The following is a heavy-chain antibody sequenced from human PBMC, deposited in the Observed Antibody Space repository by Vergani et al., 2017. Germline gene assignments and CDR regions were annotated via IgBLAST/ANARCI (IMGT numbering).Heavy chain of an antibody. J-gene: IGHJ4*02. CDR1: GDSISSGVYY. CDR3: ARMGGYDEGDAFRIGYFDS. V-gene: IGHV4-31*03. Sequence: QVQLQESGPGLVKPSQTLSLTCSVSGDSISSGVYYWNWIRQHPGKGLELIGYIYSTGSTHHNPSLRRRINMSVDTSKNQFSLKLNSVTAADTAMYYCARMGGYDEGDAFRIGYFDSWGPGSLVTVSS. D-gene: IGHD3-22*01. CDR2: IYSTGST.